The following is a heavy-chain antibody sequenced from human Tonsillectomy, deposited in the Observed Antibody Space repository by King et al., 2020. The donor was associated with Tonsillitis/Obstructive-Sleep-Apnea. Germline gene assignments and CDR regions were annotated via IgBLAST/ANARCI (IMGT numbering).Heavy chain of an antibody. Sequence: VQLVESGGGLVQPGGSLRLSCAASGFTFSSYEMNWVRQAPGKGLEWVSYISSSGSTICYADSVKGRLTISRDNAKNSLYLQMNSLRAEETAVYFCASADRYYDFWSAPSAAFDIWGQGTMVTVSS. D-gene: IGHD3-3*01. V-gene: IGHV3-48*03. CDR1: GFTFSSYE. CDR3: ASADRYYDFWSAPSAAFDI. J-gene: IGHJ3*02. CDR2: ISSSGSTI.